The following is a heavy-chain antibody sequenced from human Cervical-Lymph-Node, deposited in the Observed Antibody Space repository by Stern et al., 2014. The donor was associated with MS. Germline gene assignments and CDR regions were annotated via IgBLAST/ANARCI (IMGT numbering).Heavy chain of an antibody. J-gene: IGHJ5*01. V-gene: IGHV1-2*06. CDR2: INPNSGGT. Sequence: QMQLVQSGAEVKKPGASVKVSCKASGYTFTGYYMNWVRQAPGQGLEWMGRINPNSGGTYSAQKFQGRVTMTRDTSIHTAYMELSGLRSDDTAIYYCARDGLPITTRAWFDSWGQGTLVTVSS. CDR1: GYTFTGYY. D-gene: IGHD1-1*01. CDR3: ARDGLPITTRAWFDS.